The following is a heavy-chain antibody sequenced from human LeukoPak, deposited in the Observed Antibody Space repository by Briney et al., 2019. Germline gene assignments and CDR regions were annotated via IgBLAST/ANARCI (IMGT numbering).Heavy chain of an antibody. CDR2: INHSGST. D-gene: IGHD3-3*01. CDR1: GGSFSGYY. Sequence: SETLSLTCAVYGGSFSGYYWSWIRQPPGKGLEWIGEINHSGSTNYNPSLKSRVTISVDTSKNQFSLKLSSVTAADTAVYYCARGSIPGYDFWSGYRKPRLDPWGQGTLVTVSS. V-gene: IGHV4-34*01. J-gene: IGHJ5*02. CDR3: ARGSIPGYDFWSGYRKPRLDP.